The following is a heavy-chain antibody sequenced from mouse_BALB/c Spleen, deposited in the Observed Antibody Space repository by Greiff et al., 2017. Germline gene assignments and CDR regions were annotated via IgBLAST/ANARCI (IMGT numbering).Heavy chain of an antibody. V-gene: IGHV1-63*02. CDR3: ARRTMITTTSFSFAY. D-gene: IGHD2-4*01. J-gene: IGHJ3*01. CDR1: GYTFTNYW. CDR2: IYPGGGYT. Sequence: ESGAELVRPGTSVKMSCKAAGYTFTNYWIGWVKQRPGHGLEWIGDIYPGGGYTNYNEKFKGKATLTADTSSSTAYMQLSSLTSEDSAIYYCARRTMITTTSFSFAYWGQGTLVTVSA.